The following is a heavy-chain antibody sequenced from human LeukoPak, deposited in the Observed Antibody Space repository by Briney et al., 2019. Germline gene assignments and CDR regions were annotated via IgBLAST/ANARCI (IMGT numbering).Heavy chain of an antibody. CDR3: ARDCSSTSCYTGYFDY. CDR1: GFTFSSYW. J-gene: IGHJ4*02. V-gene: IGHV3-7*01. CDR2: IKQDGSEK. D-gene: IGHD2-2*02. Sequence: GGSLRLSCAASGFTFSSYWKSWVRQAPGRGLEWVANIKQDGSEKYYVDSVKGRFTISRDNAKNSLYLQINSLRAEDTAVYYCARDCSSTSCYTGYFDYWGQGTLVTVSS.